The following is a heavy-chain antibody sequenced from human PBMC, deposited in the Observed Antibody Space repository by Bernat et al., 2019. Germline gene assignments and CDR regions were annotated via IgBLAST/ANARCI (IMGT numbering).Heavy chain of an antibody. V-gene: IGHV4-38-2*01. CDR2: IFHSGPI. CDR3: AVYYGSGNYYAHYYYYMDV. Sequence: QVRLQESGPGLVKPSETLSLTCAVSGYPISSGYYWGWIRQPPGKGLEWIARIFHSGPIYYNPSLKSRVTISVDTSQNQFSLKLTSVTAADTAVYYCAVYYGSGNYYAHYYYYMDVWGKGTTVTVSS. J-gene: IGHJ6*03. CDR1: GYPISSGYY. D-gene: IGHD3-10*01.